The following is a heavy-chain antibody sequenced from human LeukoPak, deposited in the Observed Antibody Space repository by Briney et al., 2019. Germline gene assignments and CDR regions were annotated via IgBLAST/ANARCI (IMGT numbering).Heavy chain of an antibody. CDR3: ARSRLHPIIFDY. V-gene: IGHV4-31*03. D-gene: IGHD5-24*01. J-gene: IGHJ4*02. CDR2: IYHSGST. CDR1: GVSISSGGYY. Sequence: SETPSLTCTVSGVSISSGGYYWSWIRQHPGKGLEWIGYIYHSGSTYYNPSLKSRVIISVDTSKNQFSLKLTSVTAADTAVYYCARSRLHPIIFDYWGQGTLVTVSS.